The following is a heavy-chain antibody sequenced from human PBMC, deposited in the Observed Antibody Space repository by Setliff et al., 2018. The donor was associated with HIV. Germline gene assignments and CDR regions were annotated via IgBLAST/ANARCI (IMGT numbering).Heavy chain of an antibody. J-gene: IGHJ6*02. CDR3: ARDRGRGSGSPTRKYYYYGMDV. Sequence: SETLSLTCTVSGGSISSYYWSWIRQSPGKGLEWIVSIYYSGRINYNPSLESRATISVDTSKNKFSLKLRSVTTADTAVYYCARDRGRGSGSPTRKYYYYGMDVWGQGTTVTVSS. D-gene: IGHD3-10*01. CDR1: GGSISSYY. CDR2: IYYSGRI. V-gene: IGHV4-59*01.